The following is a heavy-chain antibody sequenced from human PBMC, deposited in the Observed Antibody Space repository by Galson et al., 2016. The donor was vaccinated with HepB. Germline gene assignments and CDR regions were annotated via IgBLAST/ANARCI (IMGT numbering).Heavy chain of an antibody. CDR1: GFTFNTYA. J-gene: IGHJ4*02. V-gene: IGHV3-23*01. CDR3: AKEFVATGAVVGDY. Sequence: SLRLSCAASGFTFNTYAMSWVRQAPGKGLEWVSAISNSGSTAYYAHDVKGRFAISRDKSKNTLYLQMNSLRVEDTALYYCAKEFVATGAVVGDYWGQGTLVTVSS. D-gene: IGHD2-21*01. CDR2: ISNSGSTA.